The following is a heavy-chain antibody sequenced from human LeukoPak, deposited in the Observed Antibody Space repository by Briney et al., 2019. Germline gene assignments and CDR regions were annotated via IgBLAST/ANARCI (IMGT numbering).Heavy chain of an antibody. J-gene: IGHJ4*02. D-gene: IGHD4-11*01. CDR3: AKERASRLPFDY. Sequence: GGSLRLSCAASGFTFSTYSMSWVRQAPGKGLEWVTAISANGGNTYYADSVKGRFTISRDNSKDTLSWQMNSLRAEDTAVYYCAKERASRLPFDYWGQGTLVTVSS. V-gene: IGHV3-23*01. CDR2: ISANGGNT. CDR1: GFTFSTYS.